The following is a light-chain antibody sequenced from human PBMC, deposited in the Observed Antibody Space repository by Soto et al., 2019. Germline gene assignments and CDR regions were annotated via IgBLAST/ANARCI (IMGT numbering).Light chain of an antibody. CDR1: SSNIGAGYD. V-gene: IGLV1-40*01. J-gene: IGLJ1*01. CDR2: ANT. Sequence: QSVLTQPPSVSGAPGQRVTISCTGSSSNIGAGYDVHWYQHLAGTAPKLLIYANTNRPSGVPDRFSGSKSGTSASLAITGLLADDEADYCCQSYDRSLSDFVFGSGTKLTVL. CDR3: QSYDRSLSDFV.